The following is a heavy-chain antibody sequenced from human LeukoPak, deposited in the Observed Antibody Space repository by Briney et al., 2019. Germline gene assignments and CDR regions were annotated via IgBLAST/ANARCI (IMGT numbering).Heavy chain of an antibody. Sequence: SSETLSLTCSVSGGSISSYYWSWIRQPPGKGLEWIGSIYYSGSTYYNPSLKSRVTISVDTSTNHFSLKLSSVTAADTAVYYCARRYYESSGRSHFFDYWGQGTLVTVSS. D-gene: IGHD3-22*01. CDR3: ARRYYESSGRSHFFDY. V-gene: IGHV4-59*05. J-gene: IGHJ4*02. CDR2: IYYSGST. CDR1: GGSISSYY.